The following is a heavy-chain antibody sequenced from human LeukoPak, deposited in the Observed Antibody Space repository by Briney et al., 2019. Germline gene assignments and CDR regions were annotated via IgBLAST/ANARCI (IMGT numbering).Heavy chain of an antibody. CDR1: GFTFSSYA. J-gene: IGHJ4*02. Sequence: GGSLRLSCAAFGFTFSSYAMSWVRQAPGKGLEWVSAISGSGGSTYYADSVKGRFTISRDNSKNTLYLQMNSLRAEDTAVYYCAKDFVNYYGSGSYYNEDYWGQGTLVTVSS. CDR2: ISGSGGST. D-gene: IGHD3-10*01. CDR3: AKDFVNYYGSGSYYNEDY. V-gene: IGHV3-23*01.